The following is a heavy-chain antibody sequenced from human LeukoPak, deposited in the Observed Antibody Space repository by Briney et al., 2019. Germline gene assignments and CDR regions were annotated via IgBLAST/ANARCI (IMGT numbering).Heavy chain of an antibody. CDR1: GDSIGSHN. Sequence: TSETLSLTCAVSGDSIGSHNWSWIRQPPGKGLEWIGYIHYSGSTNYNPSLKSRVTISVDTSKKQVSLRLSSVTAADTAIYYCARVRSYFDPWGQGTLVTVSS. CDR3: ARVRSYFDP. J-gene: IGHJ4*02. CDR2: IHYSGST. V-gene: IGHV4-59*11.